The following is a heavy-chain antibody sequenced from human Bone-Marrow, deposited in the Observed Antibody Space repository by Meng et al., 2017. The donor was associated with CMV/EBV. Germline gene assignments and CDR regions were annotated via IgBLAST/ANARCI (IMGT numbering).Heavy chain of an antibody. CDR1: GFGFSDSS. V-gene: IGHV3-73*01. CDR3: TRPSYCSGGSCYSASDAFDI. CDR2: IRSKANSYAT. J-gene: IGHJ3*02. D-gene: IGHD2-15*01. Sequence: GGSLRLSCAASGFGFSDSSMHWVRQASGKGLEWVGRIRSKANSYATAYAASVKGRFTISRDDSKNTAYLQMNSLKTEDTAVYYCTRPSYCSGGSCYSASDAFDIWGQGTMVTVSS.